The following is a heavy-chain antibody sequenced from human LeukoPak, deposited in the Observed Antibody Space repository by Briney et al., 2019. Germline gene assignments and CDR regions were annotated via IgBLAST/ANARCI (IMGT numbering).Heavy chain of an antibody. CDR1: GFTFSGSA. V-gene: IGHV3-73*01. CDR2: IRSKANSYAT. J-gene: IGHJ3*02. Sequence: GGSLRLSCAASGFTFSGSAMHWVRQASGKGLEWVGRIRSKANSYATAYAASVKGRFTISRDDSKNTAYLQMNSLKTEDTAVYYCTTRVPAAFDIWGQGTMVTVSP. CDR3: TTRVPAAFDI. D-gene: IGHD3-10*01.